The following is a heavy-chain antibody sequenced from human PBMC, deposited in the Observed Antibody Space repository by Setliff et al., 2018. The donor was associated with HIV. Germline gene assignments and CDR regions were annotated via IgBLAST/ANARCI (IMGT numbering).Heavy chain of an antibody. D-gene: IGHD3-22*01. J-gene: IGHJ4*02. Sequence: SETLSLTCNVSGGSISSGGYYWGWIRQHPGKGLEWIGFIYYSGSTYYNPSHKSRVTMSVDTSKNQFSLKLSSVTAADTAVYYCARVSQTYYYDSSGYSFDYWGQGTLVTVSS. V-gene: IGHV4-31*03. CDR3: ARVSQTYYYDSSGYSFDY. CDR2: IYYSGST. CDR1: GGSISSGGYY.